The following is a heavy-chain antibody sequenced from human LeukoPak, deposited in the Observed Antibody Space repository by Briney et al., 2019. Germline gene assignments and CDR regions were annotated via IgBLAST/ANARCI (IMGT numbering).Heavy chain of an antibody. CDR2: MNPNSGNT. D-gene: IGHD2-15*01. CDR3: ARVSSYCSGGSCYDNWFDP. CDR1: GYTFTSYD. V-gene: IGHV1-8*01. J-gene: IGHJ5*02. Sequence: ASVRVSCKASGYTFTSYDINWVRQATGQGLEWMGWMNPNSGNTGYAQKFQGRVTMTRNTSISTAYMELSSPRSEDTAVYYCARVSSYCSGGSCYDNWFDPWGQGTLVTVSS.